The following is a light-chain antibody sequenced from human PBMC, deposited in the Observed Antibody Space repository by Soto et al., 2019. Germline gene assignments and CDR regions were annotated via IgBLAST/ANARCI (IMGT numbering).Light chain of an antibody. CDR3: SSYTTISTLEV. CDR1: SSDVGGYNY. J-gene: IGLJ3*02. Sequence: QSALTQPDSVSGSPGQSITISCTGTSSDVGGYNYVSWYQQHPGKAPKLMIYEVSNRPSGVSNRFSGSKSGNTASLTISGLQAEDEADYYCSSYTTISTLEVFGGGTKLTVL. V-gene: IGLV2-14*01. CDR2: EVS.